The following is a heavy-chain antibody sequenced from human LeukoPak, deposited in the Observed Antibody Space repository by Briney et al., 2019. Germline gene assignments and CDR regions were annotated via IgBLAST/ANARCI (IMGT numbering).Heavy chain of an antibody. V-gene: IGHV3-23*01. CDR2: ISGSGGST. CDR3: AKGRYDSSGYSQYWYFDL. D-gene: IGHD3-22*01. CDR1: GFTFSSYA. J-gene: IGHJ2*01. Sequence: PGGSLRLSCAASGFTFSSYAMSWVRQAPGKGLEWVSAISGSGGSTYYADSVKGRFTISRDNSKNTLYLQMSSLRAEDTAVYYCAKGRYDSSGYSQYWYFDLWGRGTLVTVSS.